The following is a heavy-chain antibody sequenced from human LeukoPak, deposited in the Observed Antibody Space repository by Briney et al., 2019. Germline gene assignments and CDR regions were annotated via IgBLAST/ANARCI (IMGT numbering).Heavy chain of an antibody. Sequence: GGSLRPSCAASGFTFSSYSMNWVRQAPGKGLEWVSSISSSSSYIYYADSVKGRFTISRDNAKNSLYLQMNSLRAEDTAVYYCAREGVYYDSSGPYAFDIWGQGTMVTVSS. CDR3: AREGVYYDSSGPYAFDI. V-gene: IGHV3-21*01. CDR2: ISSSSSYI. D-gene: IGHD3-22*01. J-gene: IGHJ3*02. CDR1: GFTFSSYS.